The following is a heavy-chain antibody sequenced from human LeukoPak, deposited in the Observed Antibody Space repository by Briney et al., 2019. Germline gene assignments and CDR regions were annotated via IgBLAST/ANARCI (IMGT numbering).Heavy chain of an antibody. CDR1: GFTFSSYA. CDR2: ISGSGGGT. J-gene: IGHJ4*02. V-gene: IGHV3-23*01. Sequence: GGSLRLSCAASGFTFSSYAMTWVRQAPGKGLEWVSGISGSGGGTYYADSVKGRFTISRDNSKNTLYLHMSSLRAEDTAVYYCARGPTPSYYYGSGSYYSLDFWGQGTLVTVSS. CDR3: ARGPTPSYYYGSGSYYSLDF. D-gene: IGHD3-10*01.